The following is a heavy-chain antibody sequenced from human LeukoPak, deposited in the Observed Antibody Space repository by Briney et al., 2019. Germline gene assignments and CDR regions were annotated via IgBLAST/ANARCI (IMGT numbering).Heavy chain of an antibody. Sequence: ASVKVSCKASGGTFSSYAISWVRQAPGQGLEWMGGIIPIFGTANYAQKFQGRVTITADESTSTAYMELSSLRSEDTAVYYCARVLDYGDYFDYWGQGTLVTVSS. J-gene: IGHJ4*02. CDR2: IIPIFGTA. CDR1: GGTFSSYA. D-gene: IGHD4-17*01. CDR3: ARVLDYGDYFDY. V-gene: IGHV1-69*13.